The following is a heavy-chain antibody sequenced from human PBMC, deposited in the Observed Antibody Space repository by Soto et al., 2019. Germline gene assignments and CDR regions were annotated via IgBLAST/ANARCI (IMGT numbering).Heavy chain of an antibody. J-gene: IGHJ6*02. CDR1: GCNFTSNG. Sequence: PSGRVPSKAAGCNFTSNGISWTIQANRQGLEWMGWISAYNGNTNYAQKLQGRVTMTTDTSTSTACMELRSLRSDDTAVYYCAREGAAVADYYYYYGMDVWGQGTTVTVSS. CDR2: ISAYNGNT. V-gene: IGHV1-18*04. CDR3: AREGAAVADYYYYYGMDV. D-gene: IGHD6-19*01.